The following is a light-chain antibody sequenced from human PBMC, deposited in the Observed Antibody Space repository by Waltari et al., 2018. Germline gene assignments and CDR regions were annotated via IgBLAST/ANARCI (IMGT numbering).Light chain of an antibody. CDR2: GAS. CDR3: QQSYNTPYT. J-gene: IGKJ2*01. V-gene: IGKV1-39*01. Sequence: DIQMTPSPSSLSAYLGDRTTITCLASQTIDIFLDWYQQKPGKAPKLLIYGASSLQSGVPSRFSGSGSGTDFTLSISSLQPEDFATYYCQQSYNTPYTFGQGTSLEI. CDR1: QTIDIF.